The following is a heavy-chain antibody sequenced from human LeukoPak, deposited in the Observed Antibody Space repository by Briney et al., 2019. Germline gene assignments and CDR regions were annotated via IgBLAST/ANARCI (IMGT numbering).Heavy chain of an antibody. V-gene: IGHV3-7*01. J-gene: IGHJ1*01. Sequence: GGSLRLSCAASGFTFSNYWMSWVRQAPGKGLEWVANINQDGSEKYSVDSVKGRFTISRDNAKNSLCLQMSGLRAEDTAVYYCARDLRPPQHWGQGTLVTVSS. CDR3: ARDLRPPQH. CDR2: INQDGSEK. CDR1: GFTFSNYW.